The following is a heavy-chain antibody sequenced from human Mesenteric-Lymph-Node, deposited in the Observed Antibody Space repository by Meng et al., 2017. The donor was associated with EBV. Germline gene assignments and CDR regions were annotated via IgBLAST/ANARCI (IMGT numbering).Heavy chain of an antibody. D-gene: IGHD3-10*01. V-gene: IGHV4-39*01. J-gene: IGHJ4*02. CDR1: GGACSSDN. CDR3: ARRLHYYGSLGS. Sequence: LQCWGPGLVRPSGTLSLTCTISGGACSSDNWDWIRQPPGKGLEWIGDTGTSYYNPSVKIRVTISVDTSNEFSLKLSSVTAADTAVYSCARRLHYYGSLGSWGQGTLVTVSS. CDR2: TGTS.